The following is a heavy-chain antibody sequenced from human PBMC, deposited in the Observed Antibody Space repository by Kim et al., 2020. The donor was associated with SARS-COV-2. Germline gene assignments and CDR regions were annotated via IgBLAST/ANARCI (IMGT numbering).Heavy chain of an antibody. CDR1: EFTFDVAA. CDR2: VSGGGHST. V-gene: IGHV3-23*01. J-gene: IGHJ4*02. D-gene: IGHD3-16*02. CDR3: AKLYTLLC. Sequence: GGSLRLSCATFEFTFDVAAMAWVRQAPGKGMEWVSAVSGGGHSTFYAESVRGRFTISRDTSTKTLYLQMNNMRVDDTAIYYCAKLYTLLCWVQGTLVTVS.